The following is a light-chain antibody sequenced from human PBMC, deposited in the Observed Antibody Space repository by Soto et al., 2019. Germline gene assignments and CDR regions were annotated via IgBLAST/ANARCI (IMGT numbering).Light chain of an antibody. CDR3: CSYAGISTFYV. CDR2: GVN. J-gene: IGLJ1*01. CDR1: SSDVGSYNP. V-gene: IGLV2-23*02. Sequence: QSVLTKPASVSGSPGQSITISCTGTSSDVGSYNPVSWYQQHPGKAPKLMIYGVNKRPSGVSNRFSGSKSGNTASLTISGLQAEDEADYYCCSYAGISTFYVFGTGTKLTVL.